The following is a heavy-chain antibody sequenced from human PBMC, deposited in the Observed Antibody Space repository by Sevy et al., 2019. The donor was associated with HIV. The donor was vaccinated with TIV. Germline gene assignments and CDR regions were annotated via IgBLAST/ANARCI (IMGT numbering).Heavy chain of an antibody. D-gene: IGHD3-16*01. CDR3: ARAIGIVDAF. CDR2: INHDGSEI. CDR1: GFTFNVFW. J-gene: IGHJ4*02. V-gene: IGHV3-7*01. Sequence: GGSLRLSCAASGFTFNVFWMHWVRQTPGKGLEWVANINHDGSEIYYVDSVRGRFTISRDNAKNPIYLQMNSLRAEDTAVYYCARAIGIVDAFWGQGTLVTVSS.